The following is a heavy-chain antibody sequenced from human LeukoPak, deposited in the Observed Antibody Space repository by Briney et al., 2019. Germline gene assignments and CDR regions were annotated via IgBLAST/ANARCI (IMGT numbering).Heavy chain of an antibody. CDR2: IIPIFGTA. CDR1: GGTFSSYA. CDR3: ATGSADTIFGVIDY. V-gene: IGHV1-69*13. J-gene: IGHJ4*02. D-gene: IGHD3-3*01. Sequence: ASVKVSCKASGGTFSSYAISWVRQAPGQGLEWMGGIIPIFGTANYAQKFQGRVTITADESTSTAYMELSSLRSEDTAVYYCATGSADTIFGVIDYWGQGTLVTVSS.